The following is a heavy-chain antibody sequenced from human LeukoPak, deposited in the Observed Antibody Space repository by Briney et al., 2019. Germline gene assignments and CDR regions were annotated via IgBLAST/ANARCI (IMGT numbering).Heavy chain of an antibody. CDR1: GFTFSSYA. V-gene: IGHV3-23*01. CDR3: AKDRTYGGSYYGDFQH. J-gene: IGHJ1*01. D-gene: IGHD1-26*01. Sequence: PGGSLRLSCAASGFTFSSYAMSWVRQAPGKGLEWVSAISGSGGSTYYADSVKGRFTISRDNSKNTLYLQMNSLRAEDTAVDYCAKDRTYGGSYYGDFQHWGQGTLVTVSS. CDR2: ISGSGGST.